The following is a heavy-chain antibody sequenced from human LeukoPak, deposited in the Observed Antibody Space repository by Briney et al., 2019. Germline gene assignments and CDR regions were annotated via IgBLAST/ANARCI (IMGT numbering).Heavy chain of an antibody. D-gene: IGHD3-10*01. V-gene: IGHV3-23*01. Sequence: GGSLRLSCAASGFTFSTYAMTWLRQAPGKGLEWVSAISGSGGSTYYADSVKGRFTISRDNSKNTLYLQMNSLRAEDTAVYYCAKAQHPYGSSDYFDYWGQGTLVTVSS. J-gene: IGHJ4*02. CDR2: ISGSGGST. CDR3: AKAQHPYGSSDYFDY. CDR1: GFTFSTYA.